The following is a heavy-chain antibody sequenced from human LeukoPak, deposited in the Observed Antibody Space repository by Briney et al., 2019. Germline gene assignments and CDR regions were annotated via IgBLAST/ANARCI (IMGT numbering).Heavy chain of an antibody. CDR3: AKDPPTVVVAAFFDY. D-gene: IGHD2-15*01. V-gene: IGHV3-23*01. CDR1: GFTFSSYA. Sequence: GGTLRLSCAASGFTFSSYAMSRVRQAPGKGLEWVLAISGSGGSTSYADSVKGRFTISRANSKTTLYLQMNRLRAEDTGVYYCAKDPPTVVVAAFFDYWGQGTLVTVSS. CDR2: ISGSGGST. J-gene: IGHJ4*02.